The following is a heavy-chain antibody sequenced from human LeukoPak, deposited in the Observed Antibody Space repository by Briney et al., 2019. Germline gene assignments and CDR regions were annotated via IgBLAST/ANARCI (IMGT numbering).Heavy chain of an antibody. V-gene: IGHV3-30*02. CDR1: GFIFSTYG. D-gene: IGHD6-13*01. CDR3: GRPPWGIAAAAMDV. Sequence: GGSLRLSCAASGFIFSTYGMHWVRQAPGKGLEWVAFIQFDGSDKYYADSVKGRFTISRDNAKNSLYLQMNSLRAEDTAVYFCGRPPWGIAAAAMDVWGKGTTVTVSS. CDR2: IQFDGSDK. J-gene: IGHJ6*03.